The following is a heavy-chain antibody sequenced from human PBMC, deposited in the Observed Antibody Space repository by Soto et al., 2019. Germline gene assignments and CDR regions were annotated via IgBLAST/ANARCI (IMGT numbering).Heavy chain of an antibody. CDR3: ARMLGDAASGYSPDWFDL. J-gene: IGHJ5*02. V-gene: IGHV4-31*03. D-gene: IGHD2-21*01. Sequence: QLHLQESGPRLVKPSQTLSLTCSVSGGSISSGGQYWSWIRQDPVRGLEWIGYIHFSGTTYYNPSFASRFTISIDTSRGRFSLKMDSVTAADTAVYYCARMLGDAASGYSPDWFDLWGQGAPVTVSS. CDR1: GGSISSGGQY. CDR2: IHFSGTT.